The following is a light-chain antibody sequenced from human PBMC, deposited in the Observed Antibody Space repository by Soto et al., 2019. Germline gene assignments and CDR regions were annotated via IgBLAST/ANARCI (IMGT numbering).Light chain of an antibody. Sequence: EIVMTQSPATLSVSPGARAPLSCRASQSVSSNLAWYQQKPGQAPRLLIYGASTRATGIPARFSGSGSGTEFTLTISSLQSEDFAVYYCQEYNNWSYTFGQGTKVDIK. V-gene: IGKV3-15*01. CDR2: GAS. J-gene: IGKJ2*01. CDR1: QSVSSN. CDR3: QEYNNWSYT.